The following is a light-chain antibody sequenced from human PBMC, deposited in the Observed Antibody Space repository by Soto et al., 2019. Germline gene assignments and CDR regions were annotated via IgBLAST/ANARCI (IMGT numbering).Light chain of an antibody. CDR3: QQYDTYPWT. CDR1: QRMSAW. CDR2: DDS. V-gene: IGKV1-5*01. Sequence: DIQMTQSPTTLSASVGDRVIITCRASQRMSAWLAWYQQKPGKAPKLLIYDDSSLENGVPSRFSGSGSGTEFPLTISSLQPDDFATYYSQQYDTYPWTFGQGTKVDIK. J-gene: IGKJ1*01.